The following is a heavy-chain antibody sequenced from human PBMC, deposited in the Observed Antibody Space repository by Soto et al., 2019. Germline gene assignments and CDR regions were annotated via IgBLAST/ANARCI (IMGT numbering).Heavy chain of an antibody. CDR3: ARDHTYDILTGYQYYFDY. CDR2: ISAYNGNT. V-gene: IGHV1-18*04. Sequence: ASVKVSCKASGYTFTSYGISWVRQAPGQGLEWMGWISAYNGNTNYAQKLQGRVTMTTDTSTSTAYMELRSLRSDDTAVYYCARDHTYDILTGYQYYFDYWGQGTLVTVSS. CDR1: GYTFTSYG. D-gene: IGHD3-9*01. J-gene: IGHJ4*02.